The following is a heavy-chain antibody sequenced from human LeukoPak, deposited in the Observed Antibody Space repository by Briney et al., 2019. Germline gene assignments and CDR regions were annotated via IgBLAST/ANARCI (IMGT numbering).Heavy chain of an antibody. CDR1: GFTFSSYS. CDR2: ISSSSSYI. D-gene: IGHD6-19*01. CDR3: AREEGGAVVAGEEELDYYYYGVDV. Sequence: GGSLRLSCAASGFTFSSYSMNWVRQAPGKGLEWVSSISSSSSYIYYADSVKGRFTIFRDNAKNSLYLQMNSLRAEDTAVYYCAREEGGAVVAGEEELDYYYYGVDVWGQGTTVTVSS. J-gene: IGHJ6*02. V-gene: IGHV3-21*01.